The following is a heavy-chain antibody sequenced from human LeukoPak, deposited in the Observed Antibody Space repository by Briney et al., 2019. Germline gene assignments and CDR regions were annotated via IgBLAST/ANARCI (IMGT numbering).Heavy chain of an antibody. J-gene: IGHJ5*02. CDR2: ISGSGGST. Sequence: GGSLRLSCAASGFTFSSYAMSWVRQAPGKGLEWVSAISGSGGSTYYADSVKGRFTISRDNSKNTLYLQMNSLRAEDTAVYYCAKALSRPDGRNDVDWFDPWGQGTLVTVSS. V-gene: IGHV3-23*01. D-gene: IGHD1-1*01. CDR3: AKALSRPDGRNDVDWFDP. CDR1: GFTFSSYA.